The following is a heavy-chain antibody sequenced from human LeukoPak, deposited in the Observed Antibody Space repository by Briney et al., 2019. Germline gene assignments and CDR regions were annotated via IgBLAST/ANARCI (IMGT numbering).Heavy chain of an antibody. CDR2: INHSGST. V-gene: IGHV4-34*01. CDR1: GGSFSGYY. Sequence: SETLSLTCAVYGGSFSGYYWSWIRQTPGKGLEWIGEINHSGSTNYNPSLKSRVTISVDTSKNQFSLKLSSVTAADTAVYYCARAPPATRYHWFDPWGQGTLVIVSS. J-gene: IGHJ5*02. D-gene: IGHD2-2*01. CDR3: ARAPPATRYHWFDP.